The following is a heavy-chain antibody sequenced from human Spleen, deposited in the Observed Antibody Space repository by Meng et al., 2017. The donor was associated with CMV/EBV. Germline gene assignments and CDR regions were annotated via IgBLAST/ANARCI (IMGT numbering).Heavy chain of an antibody. CDR1: GYTFTGYY. D-gene: IGHD3-3*01. CDR2: IVPMSGTP. V-gene: IGHV1-46*01. Sequence: ASVKVSCKASGYTFTGYYMHWVRQAPGQGLEWMGGIVPMSGTPVYAQKFQGRVTITNTGYMEMSGLRFEDTAVYFCARKFGGGSAFDVWGQGTMVTVSS. CDR3: ARKFGGGSAFDV. J-gene: IGHJ3*01.